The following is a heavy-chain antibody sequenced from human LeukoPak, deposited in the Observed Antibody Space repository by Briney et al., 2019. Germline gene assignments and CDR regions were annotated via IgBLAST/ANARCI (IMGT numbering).Heavy chain of an antibody. CDR3: AKGVSGYYYADDAFDI. CDR2: ISASGGST. CDR1: GFTVSNNY. J-gene: IGHJ3*02. D-gene: IGHD3-22*01. Sequence: GGSLRLSCAASGFTVSNNYMRWVRQAPGEGLEWVSAISASGGSTYYADSAKGRFTISRDSSQNTLFLQMNSLRAEDTAIYYCAKGVSGYYYADDAFDIWGQGTMVTVSS. V-gene: IGHV3-23*01.